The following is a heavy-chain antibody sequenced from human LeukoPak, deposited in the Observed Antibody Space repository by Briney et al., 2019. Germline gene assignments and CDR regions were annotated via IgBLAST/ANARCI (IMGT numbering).Heavy chain of an antibody. D-gene: IGHD5-24*01. CDR1: GGSLSSSSYY. J-gene: IGHJ4*02. CDR3: ARLNPDGYARYYFDY. V-gene: IGHV4-39*01. Sequence: SETLSLTCTVSGGSLSSSSYYWGWIRQPPGKGLEWIGSIYYSGSTYYNPSLKSRVTISVDTSKNQFSLKLSSVTAADTAVYYCARLNPDGYARYYFDYWGQGTLVTVSS. CDR2: IYYSGST.